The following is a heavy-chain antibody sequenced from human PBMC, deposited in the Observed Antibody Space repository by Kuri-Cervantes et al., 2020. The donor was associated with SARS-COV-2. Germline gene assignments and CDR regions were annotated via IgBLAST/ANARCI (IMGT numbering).Heavy chain of an antibody. V-gene: IGHV4-30-4*08. D-gene: IGHD3-3*01. J-gene: IGHJ4*02. CDR1: GGSISSGDYY. CDR3: ARRGTIFGVATFDY. CDR2: IYYSGST. Sequence: SETLSLTCTVSGGSISSGDYYWSWIRQPPGKGLEWIGYIYYSGSTYYNPSLKSRVTISVDTSKNQFFLKLSSVTAADTAVYYCARRGTIFGVATFDYWGQGTLVTVSS.